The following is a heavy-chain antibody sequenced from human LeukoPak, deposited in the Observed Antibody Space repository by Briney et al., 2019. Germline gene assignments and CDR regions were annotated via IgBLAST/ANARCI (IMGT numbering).Heavy chain of an antibody. Sequence: GGSLRLSCAASGFTFSSYAMSWVRQAPGKGLEWVSAISGSGGSTYYADSVKGRFTISRDNSKNTLYLQMNSLRAEDTAVYYCAKDAWGLRGVPAALKSDAFDIWGQGTMVTVSS. V-gene: IGHV3-23*01. CDR2: ISGSGGST. D-gene: IGHD2-2*01. J-gene: IGHJ3*02. CDR3: AKDAWGLRGVPAALKSDAFDI. CDR1: GFTFSSYA.